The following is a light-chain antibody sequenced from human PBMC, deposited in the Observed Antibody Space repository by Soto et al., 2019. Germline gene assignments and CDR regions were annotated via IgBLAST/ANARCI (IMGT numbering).Light chain of an antibody. CDR3: QQYNSYSPYT. V-gene: IGKV1-5*03. J-gene: IGKJ2*01. Sequence: DIQMTQSPSTLSASVGDRVTITCRASQSISSWLAWYQQKPGKAHKLLIYKASSLESGVPSRFSGSGSGTEFTLTISSLQTDDFATYYCQQYNSYSPYTFGQGTKLEIK. CDR2: KAS. CDR1: QSISSW.